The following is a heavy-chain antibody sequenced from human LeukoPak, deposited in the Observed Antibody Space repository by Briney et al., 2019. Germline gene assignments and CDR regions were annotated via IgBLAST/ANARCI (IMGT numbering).Heavy chain of an antibody. J-gene: IGHJ3*02. CDR1: GFPFRIYA. CDR2: ISGSGGST. Sequence: GGSLRLSCAASGFPFRIYAMSWVSQAPGKGLEWVSAISGSGGSTYYADSVKGRFTISRDNSKNTLYLQMNSLRAEDTAVYYCADLDRFVDFHIWGQATMVTVSS. V-gene: IGHV3-23*01. CDR3: ADLDRFVDFHI. D-gene: IGHD3/OR15-3a*01.